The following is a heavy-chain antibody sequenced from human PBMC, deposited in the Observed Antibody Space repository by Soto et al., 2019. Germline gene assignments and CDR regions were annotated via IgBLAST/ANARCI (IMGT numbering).Heavy chain of an antibody. V-gene: IGHV3-23*01. CDR3: AHNCGVDCHSVFVD. CDR2: IRGGGVSS. CDR1: GVTFSNYA. Sequence: EVQLLESGGGLVQPGGSLRLSCAASGVTFSNYAMSWVRQAPGTGLEWVSGIRGGGVSSSYADSVKGRFTSSRDNSKNTLYLQMNSLRAEDTAVYYCAHNCGVDCHSVFVDWGQGTLVSVSS. D-gene: IGHD2-21*02. J-gene: IGHJ4*02.